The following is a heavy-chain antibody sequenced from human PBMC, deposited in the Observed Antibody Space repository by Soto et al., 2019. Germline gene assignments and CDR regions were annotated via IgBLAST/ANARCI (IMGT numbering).Heavy chain of an antibody. CDR2: IYPGDSDT. V-gene: IGHV5-51*01. CDR3: ARHGKFSAMTNFFDS. CDR1: GYSFTSYW. J-gene: IGHJ4*02. D-gene: IGHD1-1*01. Sequence: GESLKISCKGSGYSFTSYWIGWVRQMPGKGLEWMGIIYPGDSDTRYSPSFQGQVTISADRSISTAYLQWSSLSASDTAMYYCARHGKFSAMTNFFDSWGQGTLVTVSS.